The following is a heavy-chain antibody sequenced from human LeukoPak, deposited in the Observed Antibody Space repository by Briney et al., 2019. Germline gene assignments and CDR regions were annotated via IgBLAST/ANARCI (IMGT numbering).Heavy chain of an antibody. CDR3: ARHSRRWGVTAPPYFDN. V-gene: IGHV4-39*01. D-gene: IGHD2-21*02. CDR1: GGPISSSRYY. J-gene: IGHJ4*02. Sequence: SETLSLTCTVSGGPISSSRYYWGWIRQPPGKGLEWIGSIYYSGSTYYNPSLKSRVTISVDTSKNQFSLKLSSVTAADTAVYYCARHSRRWGVTAPPYFDNWGQGTLVTVSS. CDR2: IYYSGST.